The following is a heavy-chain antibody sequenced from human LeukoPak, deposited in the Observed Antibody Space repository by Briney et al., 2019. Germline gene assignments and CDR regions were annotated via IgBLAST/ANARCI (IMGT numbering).Heavy chain of an antibody. V-gene: IGHV4-38-2*02. CDR1: GYSISSSYY. CDR3: ARNPGINYYYYYMDV. CDR2: IYYSGST. J-gene: IGHJ6*03. D-gene: IGHD6-13*01. Sequence: PSETLSLTCTVSGYSISSSYYWGWIRQPPGKGLEWIGSIYYSGSTYYNPSLKSRVTISVDTSKNQFSLKLSSVTAADTAVYYCARNPGINYYYYYMDVWGKGTTVTISS.